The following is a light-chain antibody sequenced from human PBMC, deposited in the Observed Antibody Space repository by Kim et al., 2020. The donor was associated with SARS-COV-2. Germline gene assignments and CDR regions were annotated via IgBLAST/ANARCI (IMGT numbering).Light chain of an antibody. CDR3: QVWDSSSDHYV. CDR1: NIGSKS. J-gene: IGLJ1*01. Sequence: SYELTQPPSVSVAPGKTARITCGGNNIGSKSVHWYQQKPGQAPVLVIYYDSDRPSGIPERFSGSNSGNTATLTISRVAAGDEADYYCQVWDSSSDHYVFATGTKVTVL. V-gene: IGLV3-21*04. CDR2: YDS.